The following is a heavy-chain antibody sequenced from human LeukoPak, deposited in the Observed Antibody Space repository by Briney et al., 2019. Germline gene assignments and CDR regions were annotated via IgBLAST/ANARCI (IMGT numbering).Heavy chain of an antibody. CDR3: ARGEVSSWYRVYAFDI. CDR2: IYYSGST. V-gene: IGHV4-30-4*01. Sequence: SQTLSLTCTVSGGSISSGDYYWSWIRQPPGKGLEWIGYIYYSGSTYYNPSLKSRVTISVDTSKSQFSLKLSSVSAADAAVYYCARGEVSSWYRVYAFDIWGQGTMVTVSS. CDR1: GGSISSGDYY. D-gene: IGHD6-13*01. J-gene: IGHJ3*02.